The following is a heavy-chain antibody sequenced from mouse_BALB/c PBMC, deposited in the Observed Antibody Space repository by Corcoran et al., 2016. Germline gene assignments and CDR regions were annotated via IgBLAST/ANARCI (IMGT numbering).Heavy chain of an antibody. V-gene: IGHV3S1*01. Sequence: VQLQQWGAGLLKPSETLSLTCAVYGGSFSGYYWSWIRQPPGKGLEWIGEINHSGSTNYNPSLKSRGTISVDTSKNQFSLKLSSVTAADTAVYYCARCSGGSCYRFDYWGQGTLVTVSS. J-gene: IGHJ4*01. D-gene: IGHD1-1*02. CDR3: ARCSGGSCYRFDY. CDR2: INHSGST. CDR1: GGSFSGYY.